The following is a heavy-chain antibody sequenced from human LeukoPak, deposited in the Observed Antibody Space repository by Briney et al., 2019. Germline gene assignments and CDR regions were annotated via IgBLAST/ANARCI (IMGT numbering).Heavy chain of an antibody. J-gene: IGHJ4*02. D-gene: IGHD3-22*01. CDR3: ARAPRYSYDSSGYYSGYYLDH. Sequence: GGSLRLSCVASGFTVSRNYMCWDRQAPGKGLEWVSVIYSGGSTYYTESVKGRFTVSRDDSNNRLYLQMNSLRAEDTAVYFCARAPRYSYDSSGYYSGYYLDHWGQGTLVTVSS. CDR1: GFTVSRNY. CDR2: IYSGGST. V-gene: IGHV3-66*01.